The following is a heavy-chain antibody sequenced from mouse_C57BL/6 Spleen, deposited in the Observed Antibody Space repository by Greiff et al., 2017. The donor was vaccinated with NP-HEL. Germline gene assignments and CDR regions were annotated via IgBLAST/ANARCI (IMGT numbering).Heavy chain of an antibody. Sequence: EVQLVESGAELVRPGASVKLSCTASGFNIKDYYMHWVKQRPEQGLEWIGRIDPEDGDTEYAPKFQGKATMTADISSNTAYLQLSSLTSEDTAVYYCTYYDYDGFAYWGQGTLVTVSA. D-gene: IGHD2-4*01. V-gene: IGHV14-1*01. CDR2: IDPEDGDT. CDR1: GFNIKDYY. J-gene: IGHJ3*01. CDR3: TYYDYDGFAY.